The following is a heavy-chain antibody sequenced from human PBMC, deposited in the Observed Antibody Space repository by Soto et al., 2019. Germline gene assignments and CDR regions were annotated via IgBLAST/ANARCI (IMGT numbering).Heavy chain of an antibody. CDR1: GGSISRGGYY. CDR3: ARGSNVYVWGRSRFQSSDY. V-gene: IGHV4-31*03. J-gene: IGHJ4*02. CDR2: IYYSGST. D-gene: IGHD3-16*01. Sequence: SEALSLTCTVSGGSISRGGYYWSWIRQHKGKGLEWIGYIYYSGSTYYNPSLKSRVTISVDTSKNQFSLKLSSVTAADTAVYYCARGSNVYVWGRSRFQSSDYCGQGLLLTLSS.